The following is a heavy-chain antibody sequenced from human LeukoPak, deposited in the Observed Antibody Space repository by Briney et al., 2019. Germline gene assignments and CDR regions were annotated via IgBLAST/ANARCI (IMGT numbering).Heavy chain of an antibody. D-gene: IGHD5/OR15-5a*01. CDR1: GGSISSSSYY. CDR2: IYYSGST. V-gene: IGHV4-39*01. CDR3: ASASVYIPDY. Sequence: SETLSLTCTVSGGSISSSSYYWGWLRQPPGKGLEWIGSIYYSGSTYYNPSLKSRVTISVDTSKNQFSLKLSSVTAADTAVYYCASASVYIPDYWGQGTLVTVSS. J-gene: IGHJ4*02.